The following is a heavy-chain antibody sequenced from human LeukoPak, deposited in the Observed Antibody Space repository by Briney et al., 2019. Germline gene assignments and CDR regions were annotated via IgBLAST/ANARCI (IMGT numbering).Heavy chain of an antibody. V-gene: IGHV5-51*01. CDR2: IYSGDSDT. Sequence: GESREISCKGSGYLFTSYWIAWGRQMPGKGLEWMGIIYSGDSDTRYSPSFQGQVTISADKSFSTAYLQWSSLKASDTAMYYCARLKDYFDYWGQGTMVTVSS. CDR1: GYLFTSYW. J-gene: IGHJ4*02. CDR3: ARLKDYFDY.